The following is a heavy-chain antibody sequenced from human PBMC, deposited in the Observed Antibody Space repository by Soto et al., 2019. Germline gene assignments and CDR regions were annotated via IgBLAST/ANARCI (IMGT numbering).Heavy chain of an antibody. CDR2: SRGNGET. CDR3: AKIGWETVVDDWEFEH. V-gene: IGHV3-23*01. Sequence: PGGSLRLSCATSGFTFTNYSMSWVRQAPGKGLDWVSASRGNGETFYADSVRGRFTISRDNSKNTLYLQMNSLRAEDTAVYYCAKIGWETVVDDWEFEHWGQGTMVTVSS. D-gene: IGHD2-15*01. J-gene: IGHJ4*02. CDR1: GFTFTNYS.